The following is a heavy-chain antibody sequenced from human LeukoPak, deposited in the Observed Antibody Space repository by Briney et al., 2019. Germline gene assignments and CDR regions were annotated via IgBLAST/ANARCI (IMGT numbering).Heavy chain of an antibody. D-gene: IGHD3-16*02. J-gene: IGHJ5*02. CDR2: IYYSGST. CDR1: GGSISSSSYY. Sequence: KPSETLSLTCTVSGGSISSSSYYWGWIRQPPGKGLEWIGSIYYSGSTYYNPSLKSRVTISVDTSKNQFSLKLSSVTAADTAVYYCAREHGSYDYVWGSYRYYNWFDPWGQGTLVTVSS. V-gene: IGHV4-39*02. CDR3: AREHGSYDYVWGSYRYYNWFDP.